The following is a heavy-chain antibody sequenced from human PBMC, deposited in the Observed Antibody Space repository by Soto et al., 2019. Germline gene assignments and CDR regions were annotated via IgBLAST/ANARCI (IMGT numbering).Heavy chain of an antibody. CDR2: INPSGGST. CDR1: GYTFTSYY. Sequence: ASVKVSCKASGYTFTSYYMHWVRQAPGQGLEWMGIINPSGGSTSYAQKFQGRVTMTRDTSTSTVYMELSSLRSEDTAVYYCSRSLYFFTAPAYYYGKNVWGQGTTVT. D-gene: IGHD2-21*02. V-gene: IGHV1-46*01. J-gene: IGHJ6*02. CDR3: SRSLYFFTAPAYYYGKNV.